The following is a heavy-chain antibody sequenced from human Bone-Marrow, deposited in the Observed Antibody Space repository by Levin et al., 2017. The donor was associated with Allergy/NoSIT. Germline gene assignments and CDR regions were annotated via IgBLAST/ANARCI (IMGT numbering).Heavy chain of an antibody. Sequence: GGSLRLSCAASGFTFSDYSMSWIRQAPGKGLEWVSQISSSGNTKYYADSVKDRFTISRDNAKNSLYVQLNSLRAEDTAVYYCATQWRVPHFYYGMDVWGQGTTVTVSS. D-gene: IGHD6-19*01. CDR3: ATQWRVPHFYYGMDV. CDR2: ISSSGNTK. CDR1: GFTFSDYS. J-gene: IGHJ6*02. V-gene: IGHV3-11*01.